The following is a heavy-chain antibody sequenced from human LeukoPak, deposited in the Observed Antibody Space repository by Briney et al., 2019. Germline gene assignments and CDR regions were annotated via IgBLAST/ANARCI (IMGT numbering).Heavy chain of an antibody. V-gene: IGHV3-21*01. Sequence: GGTLRLSCAASGFTFSSYSMSWVRQAPGKGLEWVSSISSTSSYIYYADSVKSRFTISRDNAKNSLYLQMTSLRAEDTAVYYCARDRAVAGHWDAFDIWGQGTMVTVSS. CDR2: ISSTSSYI. D-gene: IGHD6-19*01. CDR1: GFTFSSYS. CDR3: ARDRAVAGHWDAFDI. J-gene: IGHJ3*02.